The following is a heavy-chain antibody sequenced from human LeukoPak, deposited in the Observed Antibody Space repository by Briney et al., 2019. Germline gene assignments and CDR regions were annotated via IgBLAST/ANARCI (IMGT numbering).Heavy chain of an antibody. Sequence: GGSLRLSCVASGLSFSSHIISWIRHAPGKGLEWVANTRQDGSEKFYADSVKGRFTISRDNAKNSQYLQMNSLRVDDTAVYYCAREGEAFDYWGQGTLVTVSS. CDR3: AREGEAFDY. CDR2: TRQDGSEK. CDR1: GLSFSSHI. V-gene: IGHV3-7*01. D-gene: IGHD3-16*01. J-gene: IGHJ4*02.